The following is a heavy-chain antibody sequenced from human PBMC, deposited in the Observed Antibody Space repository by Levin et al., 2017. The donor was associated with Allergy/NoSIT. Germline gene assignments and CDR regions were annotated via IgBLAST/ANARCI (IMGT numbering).Heavy chain of an antibody. D-gene: IGHD6-13*01. CDR2: IYSGGST. Sequence: GGSLRLSCAASGFTVSSNYMSWVRQAPGKGLEWVSVIYSGGSTYYADSVKGRFTISRDNSKNTLYLQMNSLRAEDTAVYYCASYESSAGFFDYWGQGTLVTVSS. J-gene: IGHJ4*02. CDR3: ASYESSAGFFDY. V-gene: IGHV3-66*01. CDR1: GFTVSSNY.